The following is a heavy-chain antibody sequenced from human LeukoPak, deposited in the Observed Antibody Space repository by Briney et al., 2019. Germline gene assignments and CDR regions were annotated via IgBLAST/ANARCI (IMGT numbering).Heavy chain of an antibody. V-gene: IGHV3-23*01. D-gene: IGHD3-9*01. CDR2: ITGSGGNT. Sequence: GGSLRLSCAASGFTFSNYAMSWVRQAPGKGLEWVSAITGSGGNTYYADSVKGRLTISRDNSKNTVFLQMNSLRAEDTAVYYCAKWGDYDVLTGYYVSDYWGQGTLVTVSS. CDR1: GFTFSNYA. CDR3: AKWGDYDVLTGYYVSDY. J-gene: IGHJ4*02.